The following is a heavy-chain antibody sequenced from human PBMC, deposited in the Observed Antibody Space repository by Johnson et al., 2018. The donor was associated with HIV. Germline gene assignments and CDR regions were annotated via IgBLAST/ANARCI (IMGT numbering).Heavy chain of an antibody. CDR3: AKGESSSSEPDAFDI. CDR2: ISYDGTKK. CDR1: GFTFSSYG. V-gene: IGHV3-30*19. J-gene: IGHJ3*02. D-gene: IGHD6-6*01. Sequence: QVQLVESGGGVVQPGRSLRLSCAASGFTFSSYGMHWVRQAPGKGLEWVAVISYDGTKKNYADSVKGRFTISRDNSKNTLCLQMNSLRAEDTAVYYCAKGESSSSEPDAFDIWGQGTMVTVSS.